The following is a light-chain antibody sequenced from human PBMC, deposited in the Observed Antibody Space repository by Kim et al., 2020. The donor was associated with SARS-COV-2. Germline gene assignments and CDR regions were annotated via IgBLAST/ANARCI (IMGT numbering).Light chain of an antibody. CDR3: NSRDSSGNHLV. V-gene: IGLV3-19*01. J-gene: IGLJ2*01. Sequence: LGQTVRITCQGDRLRSYYASWYQQKPGQAPVLVIYGKNNRPSGIPDRFSGSSSGNTASLTITGAQAEEEADYYCNSRDSSGNHLVFGGGTQLTVL. CDR2: GKN. CDR1: RLRSYY.